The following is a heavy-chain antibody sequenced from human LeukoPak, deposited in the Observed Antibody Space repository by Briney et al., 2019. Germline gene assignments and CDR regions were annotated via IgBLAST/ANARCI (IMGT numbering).Heavy chain of an antibody. CDR3: ARERWRSGSYHDAFDI. J-gene: IGHJ3*02. Sequence: GGSLRLSCAASGFTFSDHNMNWVRQAPGKGLEWVGRTRDKANSYTTKYAASMKGRFTISRDDSKNSLYLQMNSLKTEDTAVYYCARERWRSGSYHDAFDIWGQGTMVTVSS. CDR2: TRDKANSYTT. D-gene: IGHD1-26*01. V-gene: IGHV3-72*01. CDR1: GFTFSDHN.